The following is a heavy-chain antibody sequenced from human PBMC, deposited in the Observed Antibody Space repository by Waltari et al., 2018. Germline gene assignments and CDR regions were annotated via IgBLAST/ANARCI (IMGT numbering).Heavy chain of an antibody. V-gene: IGHV1-69*14. CDR2: IIPIFGTA. CDR3: ARTGYDFWSGLITNDAFDI. D-gene: IGHD3-3*01. Sequence: QVQLVQSGAEVKKPGSSVKVSCKASGGTFSSYAISWVRQAPGQGLEWMGGIIPIFGTANYAQKFQGRVTITADKSTSTAYMELSSLRSEDTAVYYCARTGYDFWSGLITNDAFDIWGQGTMVTVSS. J-gene: IGHJ3*02. CDR1: GGTFSSYA.